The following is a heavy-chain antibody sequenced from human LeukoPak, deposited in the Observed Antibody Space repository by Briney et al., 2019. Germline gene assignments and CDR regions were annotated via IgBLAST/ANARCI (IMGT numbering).Heavy chain of an antibody. Sequence: GGSLRLSCAASGFTFSSYWMHWVRQAPGKGLVWVSRISSDGSGTNYADSVKGRFTISRDNAKNTLYLPMNSLRAEDTAVYYCARGSYSLGGFDYWGQGTLVTVSS. J-gene: IGHJ4*02. D-gene: IGHD6-13*01. CDR3: ARGSYSLGGFDY. CDR2: ISSDGSGT. V-gene: IGHV3-74*01. CDR1: GFTFSSYW.